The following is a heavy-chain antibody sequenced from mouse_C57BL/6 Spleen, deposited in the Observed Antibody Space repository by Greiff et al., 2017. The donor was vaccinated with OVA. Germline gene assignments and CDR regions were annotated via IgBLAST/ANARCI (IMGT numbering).Heavy chain of an antibody. CDR1: GYAFSSSW. V-gene: IGHV1-82*01. CDR3: ARGDYGSSLDY. D-gene: IGHD1-1*01. J-gene: IGHJ4*01. CDR2: IYPGDGDT. Sequence: QVQLQQSGPELVKPGASVKISCKASGYAFSSSWMNWVKQRPGEGLEWIGRIYPGDGDTNYNGKFKGKATLTADKSSSTAYMQLSSLTSEDSAVYFCARGDYGSSLDYWGQGTSVTVSS.